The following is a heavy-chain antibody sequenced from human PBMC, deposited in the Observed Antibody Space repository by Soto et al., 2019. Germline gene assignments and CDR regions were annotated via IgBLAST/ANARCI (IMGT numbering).Heavy chain of an antibody. CDR3: ARGRKPNSPLYSSGWYYFDY. D-gene: IGHD6-19*01. CDR1: GYTFTSYA. Sequence: ASVNVSCKASGYTFTSYAMHWVRQAPGQRLEWMGWINAGNGNTKYSQKFQGRVTITRDTSASTAYMELSSLRSEDTAVYYCARGRKPNSPLYSSGWYYFDYWGQGTLVTVSS. CDR2: INAGNGNT. V-gene: IGHV1-3*01. J-gene: IGHJ4*02.